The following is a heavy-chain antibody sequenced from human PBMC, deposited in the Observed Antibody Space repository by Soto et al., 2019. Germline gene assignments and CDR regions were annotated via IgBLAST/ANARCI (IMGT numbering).Heavy chain of an antibody. CDR2: ISYDGSNK. CDR1: GFTFSSYG. D-gene: IGHD1-26*01. Sequence: GGSLRLSCAACGFTFSSYGMHWVRQAPGKGLEWVAVISYDGSNKYYADSVKGRFTISRDNSKNTLYLQMNSLRAEDTAVYYCAKDSDYDYYMDAWGKGTTVTVSS. J-gene: IGHJ6*03. CDR3: AKDSDYDYYMDA. V-gene: IGHV3-30*18.